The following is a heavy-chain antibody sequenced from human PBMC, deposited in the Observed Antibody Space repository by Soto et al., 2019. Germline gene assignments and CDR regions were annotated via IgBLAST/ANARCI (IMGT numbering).Heavy chain of an antibody. Sequence: ASVKVSCKASGYTFTSYDINWVRQATGQGLEWMGWMNPNSGNTGCAQKFQGRVTMTRNTSISTAYMELSSLRSEDTAVYYCAIAPYCSSTSCYIADWFDPWGQGTLVTVSS. J-gene: IGHJ5*02. CDR2: MNPNSGNT. D-gene: IGHD2-2*02. CDR1: GYTFTSYD. CDR3: AIAPYCSSTSCYIADWFDP. V-gene: IGHV1-8*01.